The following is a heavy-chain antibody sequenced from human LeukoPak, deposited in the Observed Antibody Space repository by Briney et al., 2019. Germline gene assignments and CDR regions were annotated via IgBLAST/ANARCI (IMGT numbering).Heavy chain of an antibody. CDR3: AKVDFYDTSGYYGPTFLDY. CDR2: ISGSGGST. D-gene: IGHD3-22*01. V-gene: IGHV3-23*01. CDR1: GFTFSIYA. J-gene: IGHJ4*01. Sequence: PGGSLRLSCAASGFTFSIYAMSWVRQAPGKGLEWVSAISGSGGSTYYTDSVKGRFTISRDNSKNTLYLQMNSLRAEDTAVYYCAKVDFYDTSGYYGPTFLDYWGHGTLVTVSS.